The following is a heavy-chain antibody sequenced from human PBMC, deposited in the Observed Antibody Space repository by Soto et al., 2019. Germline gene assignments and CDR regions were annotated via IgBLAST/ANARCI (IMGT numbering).Heavy chain of an antibody. Sequence: QVQLQQWGAGLLKPSETLSLTCAVYGGSFSGYYWSWIRQPPGKGLEWIGEINHSGSTNYNPSLKSRLTISVDTSKNQFSLKLSSVTAADTAVYYCARGQSIRVRGVISGYYMDVWGKGTTVTVSS. V-gene: IGHV4-34*01. CDR3: ARGQSIRVRGVISGYYMDV. CDR2: INHSGST. CDR1: GGSFSGYY. J-gene: IGHJ6*03. D-gene: IGHD3-10*01.